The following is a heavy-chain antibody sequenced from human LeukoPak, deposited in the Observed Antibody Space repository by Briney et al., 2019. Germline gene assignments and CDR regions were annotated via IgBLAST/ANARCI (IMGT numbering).Heavy chain of an antibody. Sequence: ASVKVSCKASGYTFTDYHMHWVRQAPGQGLEWMGWINPNSGGTDYAQRFQGRVTMTRDTSISTAYMELSRLTSDDTAVYYCARDRGSYFSDAFDIWGQGTMVTVSS. CDR2: INPNSGGT. CDR1: GYTFTDYH. D-gene: IGHD1-26*01. J-gene: IGHJ3*02. CDR3: ARDRGSYFSDAFDI. V-gene: IGHV1-2*02.